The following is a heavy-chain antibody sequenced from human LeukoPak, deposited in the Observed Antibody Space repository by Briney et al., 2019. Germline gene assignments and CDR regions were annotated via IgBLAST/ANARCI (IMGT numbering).Heavy chain of an antibody. J-gene: IGHJ4*02. Sequence: SETLSLTCTVSGGSISSGGYYWSWIRQHPVKGLEWVGYIDYSGSTYYNPSLKSRLTISMDTSKNQFSLRLSSVTAADTAVYYCARDPGKDGYNYSFDYWGQGTLSPSPQ. D-gene: IGHD5-24*01. CDR1: GGSISSGGYY. V-gene: IGHV4-31*03. CDR3: ARDPGKDGYNYSFDY. CDR2: IDYSGST.